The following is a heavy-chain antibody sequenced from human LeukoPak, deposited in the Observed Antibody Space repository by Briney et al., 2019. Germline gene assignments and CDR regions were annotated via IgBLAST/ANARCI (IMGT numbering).Heavy chain of an antibody. CDR3: ARGRLYCSSTSCFYYYYYYMDV. J-gene: IGHJ6*03. V-gene: IGHV4-34*01. CDR2: INHSGST. CDR1: GGSFSGYY. D-gene: IGHD2-2*01. Sequence: SETLSLTCAVYGGSFSGYYWSWIRQPPGKGLEWIGEINHSGSTNYNPSLKSRVTISVDTSKNQFSLKLSSVTAADTAVYYCARGRLYCSSTSCFYYYYYYMDVWGKGTTVTVSS.